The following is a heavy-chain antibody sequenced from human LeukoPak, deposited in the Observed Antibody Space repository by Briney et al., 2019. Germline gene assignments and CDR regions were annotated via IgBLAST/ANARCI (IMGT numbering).Heavy chain of an antibody. J-gene: IGHJ3*02. V-gene: IGHV4-30-4*01. Sequence: SQTLSLTCTVSGGSVSSDDYYWSWIRQPPGKGLEWIGYIYYSGTTYYNPSLESRVTISVDTSKNQFSLKLSSVTAADTAVYYCAREAHDYGDYVGAFDIWGQGTTVTVSS. CDR2: IYYSGTT. CDR1: GGSVSSDDYY. CDR3: AREAHDYGDYVGAFDI. D-gene: IGHD4-17*01.